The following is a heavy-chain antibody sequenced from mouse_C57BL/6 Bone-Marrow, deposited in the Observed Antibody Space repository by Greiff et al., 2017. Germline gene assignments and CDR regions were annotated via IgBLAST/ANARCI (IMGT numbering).Heavy chain of an antibody. CDR3: ARKRDYEWAMDY. CDR1: GFSFTSYG. CDR2: IWSGGST. V-gene: IGHV2-2*01. D-gene: IGHD2-4*01. Sequence: QVQLQQSGPGLVQPSQCLSISCTVSGFSFTSYGVHWVRQSPGKGLEWLGGIWSGGSTDYNAAFISRLSISKDNSKSQVFFKMNSLQAADTAIYYCARKRDYEWAMDYWGQGTSGTGSS. J-gene: IGHJ4*01.